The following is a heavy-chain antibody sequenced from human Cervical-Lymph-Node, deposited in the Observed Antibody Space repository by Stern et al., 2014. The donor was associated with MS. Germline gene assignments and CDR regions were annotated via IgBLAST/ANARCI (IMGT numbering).Heavy chain of an antibody. V-gene: IGHV3-23*04. J-gene: IGHJ4*02. Sequence: EQLVESGAGVEKPGGSLRLSCEASGFTFSSYAMRWVLQAPGKGLEWVSFISGSGTVTYYADSVKGPFIISRDYSKNTLYLQLNSLRAEDTAIYYCARDYGGNSVLDYWGQGTLVTVSS. CDR1: GFTFSSYA. CDR3: ARDYGGNSVLDY. D-gene: IGHD4-23*01. CDR2: ISGSGTVT.